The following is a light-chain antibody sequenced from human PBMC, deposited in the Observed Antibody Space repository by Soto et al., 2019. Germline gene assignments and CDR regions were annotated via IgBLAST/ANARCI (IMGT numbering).Light chain of an antibody. CDR3: QTWVTATVV. CDR1: SGYNSYA. CDR2: LNSDGSH. J-gene: IGLJ2*01. Sequence: QSVLTQSPSASASLGASVKLTCTLSSGYNSYAIAWHQQQPEKGPRYLMKLNSDGSHTKGDGIPDRFSGSSSGAERYLTISSLQSEDEADYYCQTWVTATVVFGGGTKLTVL. V-gene: IGLV4-69*01.